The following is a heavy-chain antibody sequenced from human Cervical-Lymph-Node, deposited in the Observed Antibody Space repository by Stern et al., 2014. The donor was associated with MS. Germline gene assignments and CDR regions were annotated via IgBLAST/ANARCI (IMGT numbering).Heavy chain of an antibody. D-gene: IGHD2-2*02. CDR2: ISGYTGDT. Sequence: VQLVQSGAEVRKPGASVKVSCRASGYTFSSFGISWVRRAPGQGLEWMGGISGYTGDTTYPQKFQGRVILTTDTSTSTAYMDLTSLRSDDTAMYYCARGPYCSSTSCYSNGYYFYGLDVWGQGTTVTVSS. CDR1: GYTFSSFG. V-gene: IGHV1-18*01. CDR3: ARGPYCSSTSCYSNGYYFYGLDV. J-gene: IGHJ6*02.